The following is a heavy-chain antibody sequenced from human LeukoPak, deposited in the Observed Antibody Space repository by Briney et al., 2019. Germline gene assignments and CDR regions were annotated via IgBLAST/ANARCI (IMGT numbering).Heavy chain of an antibody. V-gene: IGHV4-30-4*07. J-gene: IGHJ4*02. CDR3: ARNGDDSSDYYYFDY. Sequence: PSETLSLTCAVSGDSISSGDYSWSWIRQPPGKGLEWIGYIYNSGTTNYNPSLKSRVTISVDTSKNQFSLKLSSVTAADTAIYYCARNGDDSSDYYYFDYWGQGTLVTASS. D-gene: IGHD3-22*01. CDR2: IYNSGTT. CDR1: GDSISSGDYS.